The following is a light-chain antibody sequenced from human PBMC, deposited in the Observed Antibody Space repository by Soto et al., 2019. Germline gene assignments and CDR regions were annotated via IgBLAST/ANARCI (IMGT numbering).Light chain of an antibody. CDR2: GAS. CDR3: QQYGSSPWT. Sequence: EIVLTQSPGTLSLSPGERATLSCRASQSVSSSYLAWYQQKPGQSPRLLICGASSRATGIPDRFSGSGSGTDVTLTISGMGPEDIAVYYCQQYGSSPWTCDQGTMVEIK. CDR1: QSVSSSY. V-gene: IGKV3-20*01. J-gene: IGKJ1*01.